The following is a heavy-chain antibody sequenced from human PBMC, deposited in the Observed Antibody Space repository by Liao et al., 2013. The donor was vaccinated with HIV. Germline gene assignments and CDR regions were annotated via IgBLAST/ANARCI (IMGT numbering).Heavy chain of an antibody. D-gene: IGHD7-27*01. CDR3: AREFLTGDFDY. CDR1: GGSISSGSYY. Sequence: QLQLQESGPGPVKPSETLSLTCTVSGGSISSGSYYWSWIRQPAGKGLEWIGRIYAAESTKYNPSLKSRVTISADTTNNQFSLKLSSVTAADTAVYYCAREFLTGDFDYWGQGSLVTVSS. J-gene: IGHJ4*02. CDR2: IYAAEST. V-gene: IGHV4-61*02.